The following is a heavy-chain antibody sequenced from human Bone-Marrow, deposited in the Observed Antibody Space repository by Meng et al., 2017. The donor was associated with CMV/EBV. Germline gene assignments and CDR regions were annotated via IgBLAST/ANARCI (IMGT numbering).Heavy chain of an antibody. Sequence: GGSLRLSCAASGFTFDDYGMSWVRQAPGKGLEWVSGINWNGGSTGYADSVKGRFTISRDNAKNSLYLQMNSLRAEDTALYYCARRTYDFWSGYLFVYWGQGTLVTVSS. J-gene: IGHJ4*02. V-gene: IGHV3-20*04. CDR1: GFTFDDYG. CDR2: INWNGGST. D-gene: IGHD3-3*01. CDR3: ARRTYDFWSGYLFVY.